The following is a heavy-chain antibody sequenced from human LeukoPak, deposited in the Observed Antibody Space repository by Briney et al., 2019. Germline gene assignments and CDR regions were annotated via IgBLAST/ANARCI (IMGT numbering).Heavy chain of an antibody. Sequence: PGGSLRLSCAASGFTFSSYNMNWVRQAPGKGLEWVSSISSSSSYIYYADSVKGRFTISRDNAKNSLYLQMNSLRAEDMALYYCAKGSLYDSSGYMGDYFDYWGQGTLVTVSS. V-gene: IGHV3-21*04. D-gene: IGHD3-22*01. CDR3: AKGSLYDSSGYMGDYFDY. CDR2: ISSSSSYI. CDR1: GFTFSSYN. J-gene: IGHJ4*02.